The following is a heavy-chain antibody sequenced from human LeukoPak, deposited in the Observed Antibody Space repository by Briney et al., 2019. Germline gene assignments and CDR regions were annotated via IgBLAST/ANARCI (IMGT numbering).Heavy chain of an antibody. CDR2: ISGSSSYK. CDR1: GFTFSNYS. Sequence: GGSLRLSCAASGFTFSNYSMNWVRQAPGKGLEWVSSISGSSSYKDYTDSVTGRFTISRDNAKNSLYLQMNSLRAEDTAVYYCARRGYSFGLAPWGQGTLVTVSS. CDR3: ARRGYSFGLAP. V-gene: IGHV3-21*01. D-gene: IGHD5-18*01. J-gene: IGHJ5*02.